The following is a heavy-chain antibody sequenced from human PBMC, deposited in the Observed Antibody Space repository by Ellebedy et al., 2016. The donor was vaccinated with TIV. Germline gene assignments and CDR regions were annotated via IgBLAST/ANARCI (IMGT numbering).Heavy chain of an antibody. CDR1: GDYLSNYW. Sequence: GESLKISCKASGDYLSNYWIAWIRQRPGKGLEWMGMVFLRDSDTRYSPSFQGQVTISADRSTNTAYVQWRTLRAPDTAIYFCAAFFHSQGYYGPFFQFWGQGSLVTVSS. CDR2: VFLRDSDT. V-gene: IGHV5-51*01. CDR3: AAFFHSQGYYGPFFQF. J-gene: IGHJ4*02. D-gene: IGHD3-22*01.